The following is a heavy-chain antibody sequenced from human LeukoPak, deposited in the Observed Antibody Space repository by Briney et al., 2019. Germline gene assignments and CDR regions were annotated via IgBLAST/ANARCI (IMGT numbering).Heavy chain of an antibody. CDR3: ARDRHIAAAVYYYYMDV. CDR1: GYTFTSYI. D-gene: IGHD6-13*01. V-gene: IGHV1-18*01. J-gene: IGHJ6*03. CDR2: ISAYNGNT. Sequence: GASVKVSCKASGYTFTSYIISWVRQAPGQGLEWMGWISAYNGNTDYAQRVQGRVTITTDTSTSTAYMELRSLRSDDTAVYYCARDRHIAAAVYYYYMDVWGKGTPVTVSS.